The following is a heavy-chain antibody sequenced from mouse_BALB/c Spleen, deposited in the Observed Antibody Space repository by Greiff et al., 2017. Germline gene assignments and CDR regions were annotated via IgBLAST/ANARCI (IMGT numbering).Heavy chain of an antibody. D-gene: IGHD1-2*01. CDR3: AREALPFDY. CDR2: ISSGSSTI. V-gene: IGHV5-17*02. CDR1: GFTFSSFG. J-gene: IGHJ2*01. Sequence: EVQVVESGGGLVQPGGSRKLSCAASGFTFSSFGMHWVRQAPEKGLEWVAYISSGSSTIYYADTVKGRFTISRDNPKNTLFLRMTSLRSEDTAMYYCAREALPFDYWGQGTTLTVSS.